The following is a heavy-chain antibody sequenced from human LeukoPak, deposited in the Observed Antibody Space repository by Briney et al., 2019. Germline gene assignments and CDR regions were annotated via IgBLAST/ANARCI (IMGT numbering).Heavy chain of an antibody. V-gene: IGHV4-38-2*01. D-gene: IGHD3-16*01. CDR1: GCSISSGYY. CDR2: IHHSGTT. CDR3: ASTSRTLSWFDP. J-gene: IGHJ5*02. Sequence: PSETLSLTCAVSGCSISSGYYWGWIRQPPGKGLEWIGSIHHSGTTYHNPSLKSRVTMSVDTSKNQFSLKLSSVTAADTAVYYCASTSRTLSWFDPWGQGTLVTVSS.